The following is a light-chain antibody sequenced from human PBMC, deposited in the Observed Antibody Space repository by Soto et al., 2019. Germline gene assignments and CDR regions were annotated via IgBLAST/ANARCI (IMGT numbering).Light chain of an antibody. Sequence: EIVLTQSPGTLSLSPGERATLSCRTSQGISSSFLAWYQQKPGQAPRLLIYGASNRATGIPDRFSGSGSGTDFTLTISRLEPEDFAVYYCQQYGSSLTWTFGQGTKVEI. CDR1: QGISSSF. CDR2: GAS. CDR3: QQYGSSLTWT. V-gene: IGKV3-20*01. J-gene: IGKJ1*01.